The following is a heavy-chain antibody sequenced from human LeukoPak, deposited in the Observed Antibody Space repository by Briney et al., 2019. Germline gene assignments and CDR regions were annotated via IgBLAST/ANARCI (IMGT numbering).Heavy chain of an antibody. Sequence: PSETLSLTCTVSGGSIDHYYWSWIRQPPGGRLEWIGYIYYNGDTKYNPSLKSRVTISVDTSKDQFSLKLNSVTAADTAVYYCARVTYYFDYWGQGTLVTVSS. V-gene: IGHV4-59*01. CDR1: GGSIDHYY. CDR2: IYYNGDT. J-gene: IGHJ4*02. CDR3: ARVTYYFDY.